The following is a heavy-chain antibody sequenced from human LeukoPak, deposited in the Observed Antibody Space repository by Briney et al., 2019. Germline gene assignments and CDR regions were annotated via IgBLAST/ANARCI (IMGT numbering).Heavy chain of an antibody. D-gene: IGHD2-21*02. J-gene: IGHJ3*01. CDR3: ATAGTVAQTRKVTNVFEG. V-gene: IGHV4-38-2*01. Sequence: PSETLSLTXDVSGYSMDSAFYWDWIRQPPGKGLEWIGTIFQSGNTYYNASLESRLLISVDRSKNKHSLKLRSVTGADTALYYCATAGTVAQTRKVTNVFEGWGQGTTVVVSS. CDR2: IFQSGNT. CDR1: GYSMDSAFY.